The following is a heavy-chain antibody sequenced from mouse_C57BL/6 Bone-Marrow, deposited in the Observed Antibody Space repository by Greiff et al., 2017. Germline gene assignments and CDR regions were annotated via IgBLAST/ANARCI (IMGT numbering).Heavy chain of an antibody. CDR3: ARPTTVAWGAMDY. CDR2: ISSGGSYT. D-gene: IGHD1-1*01. V-gene: IGHV5-6*01. CDR1: GFTFSSYG. Sequence: EVKVVESGGDLVKPGGSLKLSCAASGFTFSSYGMSWVRQTPDKRLEWVATISSGGSYTYYPDSVKGRFTISRDNAKNTLYLQMSSLKSEDTAMYYCARPTTVAWGAMDYWGQGTSVTVSS. J-gene: IGHJ4*01.